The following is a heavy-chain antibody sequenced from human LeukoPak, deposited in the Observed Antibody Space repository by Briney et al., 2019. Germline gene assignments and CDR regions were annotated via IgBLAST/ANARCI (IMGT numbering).Heavy chain of an antibody. CDR2: TNRDDSDT. J-gene: IGHJ4*02. V-gene: IGHV3-74*01. Sequence: GGSLRLSCAASGFTFSDYWMHWVRQAPGKGLVWVSRTNRDDSDTSYADSVKGRFTISRDKAKSTLYLQMNSLRVKDTAVYYCARSANYFDTSGQDYWGQGTLVTVSS. CDR1: GFTFSDYW. CDR3: ARSANYFDTSGQDY. D-gene: IGHD3-22*01.